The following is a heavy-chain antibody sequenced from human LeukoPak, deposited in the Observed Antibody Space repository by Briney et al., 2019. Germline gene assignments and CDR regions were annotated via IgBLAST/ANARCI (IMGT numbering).Heavy chain of an antibody. CDR3: ATQIAVAGTGFDY. D-gene: IGHD6-19*01. J-gene: IGHJ4*02. CDR1: GGSISSYY. Sequence: SETLSLTCTVSGGSISSYYWSWIRHPPGKGLEWIGYIYYSGSTNYNPSLKSRVTISVDTSKNQFSLKLSPVTAADTAVYYCATQIAVAGTGFDYWGQGTLVTVSS. CDR2: IYYSGST. V-gene: IGHV4-59*01.